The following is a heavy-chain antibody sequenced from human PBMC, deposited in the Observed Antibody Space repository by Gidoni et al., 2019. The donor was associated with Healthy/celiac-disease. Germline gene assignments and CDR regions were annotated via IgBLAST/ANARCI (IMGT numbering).Heavy chain of an antibody. D-gene: IGHD6-19*01. Sequence: QVQLQQWGAGLLKPSETLSLTCAVYGRSFSGYYWSWIRQPPGKGLEWIGEINHSGSTNYNPSLKSRVTISVDTSKNQFSLKLSSVTAADTAVYYCARGRIAVAGGGSGYWGQGTLVTVSS. CDR3: ARGRIAVAGGGSGY. CDR2: INHSGST. J-gene: IGHJ4*02. CDR1: GRSFSGYY. V-gene: IGHV4-34*01.